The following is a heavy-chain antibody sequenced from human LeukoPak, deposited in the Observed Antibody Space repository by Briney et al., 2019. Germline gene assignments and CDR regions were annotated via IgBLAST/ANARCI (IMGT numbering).Heavy chain of an antibody. V-gene: IGHV4-39*07. CDR3: ARGRRGNYFQDY. J-gene: IGHJ4*02. CDR2: LGSGTTT. CDR1: GASIRSDTYY. D-gene: IGHD1-26*01. Sequence: SETLSLTCTVSGASIRSDTYYWAWLRQPPGKGLEGIGSLGSGTTTYDNPSLTGRVTIAIATSKNQFSLILPSVPAADTAVYYCARGRRGNYFQDYWGQGTLVTVSS.